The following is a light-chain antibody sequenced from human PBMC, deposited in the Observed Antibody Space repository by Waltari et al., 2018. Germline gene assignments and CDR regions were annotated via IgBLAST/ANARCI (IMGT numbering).Light chain of an antibody. CDR1: QSISSW. CDR2: RAS. CDR3: QQYDSDST. V-gene: IGKV1-5*03. J-gene: IGKJ1*01. Sequence: DIQMTQSPSTLSASIGDTVTITCRATQSISSWLAWYQQKPGKAPNLLIYRASSLESGVPAMFSGSGSGTEFTLTISNLQPDDFATYYCQQYDSDSTFGQWTKVEI.